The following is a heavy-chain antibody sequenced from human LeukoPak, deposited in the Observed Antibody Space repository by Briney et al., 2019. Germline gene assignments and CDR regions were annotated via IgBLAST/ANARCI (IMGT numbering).Heavy chain of an antibody. V-gene: IGHV4-39*07. CDR1: GGSISNSTYY. Sequence: SETLSLTCTVSGGSISNSTYYWGWLRQPPGQGLEWIGSIYYSGSTYYSPALKTRVTISVDTAKNQFSLKLSSVTAADAAVYFCARSATLRPNFDYWGQGTLVTVSS. CDR2: IYYSGST. D-gene: IGHD2-15*01. J-gene: IGHJ4*02. CDR3: ARSATLRPNFDY.